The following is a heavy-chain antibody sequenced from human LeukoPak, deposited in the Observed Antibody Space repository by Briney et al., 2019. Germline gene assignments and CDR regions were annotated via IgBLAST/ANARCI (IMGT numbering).Heavy chain of an antibody. CDR1: GLTVSSNY. D-gene: IGHD1-26*01. Sequence: GGSLRLSCAASGLTVSSNYMSWVRQAPGKGLEWVSVIYSGGSTYYADSVKGRFTISRDNSKNTLYLQMNSLRAEDTAVYYCARDRGIVGATGDYYYYGMDVWGQGTTVTVSS. J-gene: IGHJ6*02. CDR2: IYSGGST. V-gene: IGHV3-66*01. CDR3: ARDRGIVGATGDYYYYGMDV.